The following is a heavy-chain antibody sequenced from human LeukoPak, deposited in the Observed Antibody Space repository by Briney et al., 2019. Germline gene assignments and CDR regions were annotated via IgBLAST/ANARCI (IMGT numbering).Heavy chain of an antibody. Sequence: GGSLRLSCAASGFTVSTNYLSWVRQVPGKGLEWVSVIYSGGGSTYYADSVKGRFIISRDNANNTLYLRMNSLRVEDTAVYYCAAGYSPGYFWGQGTLVTVSS. D-gene: IGHD5-18*01. CDR2: IYSGGGST. CDR3: AAGYSPGYF. J-gene: IGHJ4*02. CDR1: GFTVSTNY. V-gene: IGHV3-66*01.